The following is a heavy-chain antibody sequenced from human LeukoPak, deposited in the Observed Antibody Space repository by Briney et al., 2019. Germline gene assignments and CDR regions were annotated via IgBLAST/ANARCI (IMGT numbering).Heavy chain of an antibody. Sequence: GGSLRLSCAASGFTFSSSWMSWVRQAPGKGLEWVANIKQDGSEKYYVASVKGRFTISRDNAKNSLYLQMNSLRAEDTAVYYCARDRGIAAAGVWVYWGQGTLVTVSS. D-gene: IGHD6-13*01. CDR2: IKQDGSEK. J-gene: IGHJ4*02. CDR1: GFTFSSSW. V-gene: IGHV3-7*01. CDR3: ARDRGIAAAGVWVY.